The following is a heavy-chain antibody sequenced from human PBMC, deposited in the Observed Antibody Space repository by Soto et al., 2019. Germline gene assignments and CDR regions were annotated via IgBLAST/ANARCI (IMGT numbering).Heavy chain of an antibody. Sequence: PSETLSLTCAVYGGSFSGYYWSWLRQPPGKGLEWIGQINHSGGTNYNPSLKSRVTIPVDTSKNQFSLKLSSVTAADTAVYYCASGSLYFDYWGQGTLVTVSS. CDR1: GGSFSGYY. CDR2: INHSGGT. CDR3: ASGSLYFDY. D-gene: IGHD6-25*01. V-gene: IGHV4-34*01. J-gene: IGHJ4*02.